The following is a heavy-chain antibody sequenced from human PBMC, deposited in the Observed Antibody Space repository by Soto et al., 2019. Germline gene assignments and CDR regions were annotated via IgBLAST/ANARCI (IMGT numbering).Heavy chain of an antibody. CDR1: GYTFTSYG. J-gene: IGHJ6*02. Sequence: GASVKVSCKASGYTFTSYGISWVRQAPGQGLEWMGWISAYNGNTNYAQKLQGRVTMTTDTSTSTAYMELRSLRPDDTAVYYCARACGYRKADYYYYGMDVWGQGTTVTVSS. CDR2: ISAYNGNT. D-gene: IGHD5-12*01. CDR3: ARACGYRKADYYYYGMDV. V-gene: IGHV1-18*04.